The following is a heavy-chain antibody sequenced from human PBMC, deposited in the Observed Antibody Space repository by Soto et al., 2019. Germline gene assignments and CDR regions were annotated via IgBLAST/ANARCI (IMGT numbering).Heavy chain of an antibody. CDR3: ARYRGDPYWYFDL. CDR1: GYTFTEYD. J-gene: IGHJ2*01. D-gene: IGHD4-17*01. CDR2: ISVYNDNR. V-gene: IGHV1-18*01. Sequence: QVQLVQSGAEVRKPGASVKVSCKASGYTFTEYDISWVRQAPGQGLEGMGWISVYNDNRHYAEKVQGRVTLTIDKSTSTAYMEMRSLISDDTAIYYCARYRGDPYWYFDLWGRGTLVTVSS.